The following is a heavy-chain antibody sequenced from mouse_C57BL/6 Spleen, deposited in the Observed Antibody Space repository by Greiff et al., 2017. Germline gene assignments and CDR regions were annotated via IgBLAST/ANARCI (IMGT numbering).Heavy chain of an antibody. CDR1: GYSFTDYN. Sequence: EVKLMESGPELVKPGASVKISCKASGYSFTDYNMNWVKQSNGKSLEWIGVINPNYGTTSYNQKFKGKATLTVDQSSSTAYMQLNSLTSEDSAVYYCAREGYGTYGNYFDYWGQGTTLTVSS. D-gene: IGHD1-1*01. J-gene: IGHJ2*01. CDR2: INPNYGTT. V-gene: IGHV1-39*01. CDR3: AREGYGTYGNYFDY.